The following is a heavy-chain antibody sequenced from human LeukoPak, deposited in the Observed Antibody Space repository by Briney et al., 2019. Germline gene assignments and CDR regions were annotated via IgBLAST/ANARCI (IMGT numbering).Heavy chain of an antibody. CDR2: ISAYTDNT. J-gene: IGHJ4*02. D-gene: IGHD4-23*01. CDR1: GYSLTSYD. Sequence: ASVKVSCKASGYSLTSYDISWVRQAPGQGLEWMGWISAYTDNTNFAQKFQGRVTMTTDTSTSTAHMELGSLRSDDTAVYYCGRIDSGGNLLDYWGQGTLVTVSS. CDR3: GRIDSGGNLLDY. V-gene: IGHV1-18*01.